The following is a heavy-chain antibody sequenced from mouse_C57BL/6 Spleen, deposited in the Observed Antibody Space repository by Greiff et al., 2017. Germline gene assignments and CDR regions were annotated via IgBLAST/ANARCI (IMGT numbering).Heavy chain of an antibody. CDR3: AKETYYSSFDY. D-gene: IGHD2-12*01. CDR2: IHPNSGST. Sequence: QVQLQQPGAELVKPGASVKLSCKASGYTFTSYWMHWVKQRPGQGLEWIGMIHPNSGSTNYNEKFKSKATLTVDKSSSTAYMQLSSLTSEDSAVYYCAKETYYSSFDYWGQGTTLTVSS. CDR1: GYTFTSYW. V-gene: IGHV1-64*01. J-gene: IGHJ2*01.